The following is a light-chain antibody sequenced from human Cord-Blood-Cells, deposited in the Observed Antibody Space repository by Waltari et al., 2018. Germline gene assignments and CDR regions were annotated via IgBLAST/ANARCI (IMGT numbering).Light chain of an antibody. J-gene: IGLJ1*01. CDR1: SSDVGSYNL. Sequence: QSALTQPASVSGSHGQSLTLSCTGTSSDVGSYNLVSWYQQHPGKAPKLMVYEGSKRPAGVSNRFAGAKSGNTASLTIAGHQAEDEADYYCCSYAGSSTYVFGTGTKVTVV. V-gene: IGLV2-23*01. CDR3: CSYAGSSTYV. CDR2: EGS.